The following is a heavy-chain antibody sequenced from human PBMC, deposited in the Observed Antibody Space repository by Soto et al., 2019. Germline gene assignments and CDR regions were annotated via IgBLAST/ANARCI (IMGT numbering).Heavy chain of an antibody. CDR1: GFTFSSYA. CDR3: ARDQTADFWSGGSYGMDA. V-gene: IGHV3-30-3*01. CDR2: ISYDGSNK. Sequence: GGSLRLSCAASGFTFSSYAMHWVRQAPGKGLEWVAVISYDGSNKYYADSVKGRFTISRDNSKNTLYLQMKSLRAEDKAVYYCARDQTADFWSGGSYGMDAWGKGTTAKVYS. D-gene: IGHD3-3*01. J-gene: IGHJ6*04.